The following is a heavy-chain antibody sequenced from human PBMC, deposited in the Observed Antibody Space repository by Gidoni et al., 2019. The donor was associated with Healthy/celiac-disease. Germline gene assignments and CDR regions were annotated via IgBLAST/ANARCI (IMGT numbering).Heavy chain of an antibody. J-gene: IGHJ5*02. CDR3: AREGSTNGVCRFDP. CDR2: INHSGST. CDR1: GGSFSGYY. D-gene: IGHD2-8*01. V-gene: IGHV4-34*01. Sequence: QVQLQQWGAGLLKPSETLSLTCAVYGGSFSGYYWSWIRQPPGKGLEWIGEINHSGSTNYNPSLKSRVTISVDTSKNQFSLKLSSVTAADTAVYYCAREGSTNGVCRFDPWGQGTLVTVSS.